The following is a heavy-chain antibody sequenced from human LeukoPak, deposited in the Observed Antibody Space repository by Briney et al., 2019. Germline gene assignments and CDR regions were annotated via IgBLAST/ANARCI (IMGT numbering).Heavy chain of an antibody. CDR2: IYYSGTT. V-gene: IGHV4-59*01. D-gene: IGHD4-11*01. J-gene: IGHJ5*02. CDR3: STSTGTTYNSFDP. CDR1: GGSISTYY. Sequence: SETLSLTCTVSGGSISTYYWSWIRQSPGKGLEWIGYIYYSGTTNYNPSLKSRVTISVDTSKNQFSLKLNSVTAADTAVYYCSTSTGTTYNSFDPWGQGTLVTVSS.